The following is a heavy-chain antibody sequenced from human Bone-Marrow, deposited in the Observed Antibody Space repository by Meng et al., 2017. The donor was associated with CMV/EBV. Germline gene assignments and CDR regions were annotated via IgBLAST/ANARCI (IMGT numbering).Heavy chain of an antibody. V-gene: IGHV4-59*12. CDR2: IYYSGST. CDR3: ARVRRGTIFGVVIRFDP. D-gene: IGHD3-3*01. Sequence: GSLRLSCTVSGGSISSYYWSWIRQPPGKGLEWIGYIYYSGSTNYNPSLKSRVTISVDTSKNQFSLKLSSVTAADTAVYYCARVRRGTIFGVVIRFDPWGQGTLVTVSS. J-gene: IGHJ5*02. CDR1: GGSISSYY.